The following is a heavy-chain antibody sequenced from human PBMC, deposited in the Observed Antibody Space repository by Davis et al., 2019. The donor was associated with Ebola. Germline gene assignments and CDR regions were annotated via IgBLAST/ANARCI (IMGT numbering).Heavy chain of an antibody. CDR1: GGSLQAYF. V-gene: IGHV4-34*01. D-gene: IGHD1-1*01. CDR2: ISHSRYA. J-gene: IGHJ5*02. Sequence: SETLSLTRALYGGSLQAYFWSGIRQSPGRGLEWIGEISHSRYANYNPSLQSRVTISVDTSKSQLSLKLNSVTAADTAVYYCARTALTSVSVLGLGYNFFDPWGPGTQVNVSS. CDR3: ARTALTSVSVLGLGYNFFDP.